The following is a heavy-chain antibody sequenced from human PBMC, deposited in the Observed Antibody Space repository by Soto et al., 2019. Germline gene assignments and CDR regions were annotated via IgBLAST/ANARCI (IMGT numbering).Heavy chain of an antibody. CDR2: ISSSSSTI. D-gene: IGHD4-17*01. CDR1: GFTFSSYS. V-gene: IGHV3-48*04. J-gene: IGHJ4*02. Sequence: GGSLRLSCAASGFTFSSYSMNWVRQAPGKGLEWVSYISSSSSTIYYADSVKGRFTISRDNAKNTVYLQMNSLRAEDTAVYYCARSNEGYGDETLDYWGRGTLVTVSS. CDR3: ARSNEGYGDETLDY.